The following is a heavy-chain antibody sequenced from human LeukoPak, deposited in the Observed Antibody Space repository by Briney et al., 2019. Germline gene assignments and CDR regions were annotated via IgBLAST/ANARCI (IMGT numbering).Heavy chain of an antibody. CDR1: IGSFSGYY. Sequence: SETLSLTCAVYIGSFSGYYWSWVRQPPGKGLEWIGEINHSGSTNYNPSLKSRVTVSVDTSKNQFSLKLSSVTAADTAVYYCARMKPGTENYWGQGTLVTVSS. CDR2: INHSGST. CDR3: ARMKPGTENY. V-gene: IGHV4-34*01. D-gene: IGHD1-1*01. J-gene: IGHJ4*02.